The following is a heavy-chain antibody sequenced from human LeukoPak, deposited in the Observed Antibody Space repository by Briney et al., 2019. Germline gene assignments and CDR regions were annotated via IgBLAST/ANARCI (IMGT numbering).Heavy chain of an antibody. D-gene: IGHD3-10*01. CDR3: ARYAVVRGDNWFDP. CDR2: ISHSGST. V-gene: IGHV4-34*01. CDR1: GGSFSGYY. Sequence: SETLSLTCAVYGGSFSGYYWSWIRQPPGKGLEWIGEISHSGSTNYNPSLKSRVTISVDTSKKQFSLRLSSVTAADTAVYYCARYAVVRGDNWFDPWGQGALVTVSS. J-gene: IGHJ5*02.